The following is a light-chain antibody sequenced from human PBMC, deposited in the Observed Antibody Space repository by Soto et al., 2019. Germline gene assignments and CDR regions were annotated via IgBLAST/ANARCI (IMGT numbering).Light chain of an antibody. CDR3: QSSDSSLSGSEV. J-gene: IGLJ2*01. Sequence: QSVLTQPPSVSGAPGQRVTISCTGSSSNIGAGYDVHWYQQLPGTAPKLLIFGTSNRPSGVPDRFSGSKSGTSASLAITGLQAEDGADYYAQSSDSSLSGSEVFGGGTKLTVL. CDR1: SSNIGAGYD. V-gene: IGLV1-40*01. CDR2: GTS.